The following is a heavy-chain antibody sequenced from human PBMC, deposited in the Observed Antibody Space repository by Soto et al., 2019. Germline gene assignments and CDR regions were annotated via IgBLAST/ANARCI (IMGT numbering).Heavy chain of an antibody. CDR3: AREGRGKKAGYNGLVSLGY. J-gene: IGHJ4*02. CDR1: GSRFSDYV. Sequence: SVKVSCKVSGSRFSDYVISWVRQAPGHGLEWLGRIIPIFNSTKYAQSFQGRVTITADKSTSTASLELSSLRSDDTAVYYCAREGRGKKAGYNGLVSLGYWGQGTLVTVSS. V-gene: IGHV1-69*06. D-gene: IGHD2-2*02. CDR2: IIPIFNST.